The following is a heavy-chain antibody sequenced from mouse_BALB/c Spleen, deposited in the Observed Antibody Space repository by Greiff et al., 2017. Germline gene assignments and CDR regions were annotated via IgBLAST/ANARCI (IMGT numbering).Heavy chain of an antibody. CDR3: ASQRGFAY. J-gene: IGHJ3*01. Sequence: EVKLQESGAELVKPGASVKLSCTASGFNIKDTYMHWVKQRPEQGLEWIGRIDPANGNTKYDPKFQGKATITADTSSNTAYLQLSSLTSEDTAVYYCASQRGFAYWGQGTLVTVSA. V-gene: IGHV14-3*02. CDR2: IDPANGNT. CDR1: GFNIKDTY.